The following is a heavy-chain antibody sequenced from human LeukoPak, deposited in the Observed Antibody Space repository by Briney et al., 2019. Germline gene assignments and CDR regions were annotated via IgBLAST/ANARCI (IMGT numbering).Heavy chain of an antibody. CDR2: IYTSGST. V-gene: IGHV4-4*07. D-gene: IGHD1-26*01. CDR3: ANSGNSPFDY. J-gene: IGHJ4*02. CDR1: GGSISSYY. Sequence: SETLSLTCTVSGGSISSYYWSWIRQPAGKGLEWIGRIYTSGSTNYNPSLKSRVTISMDTSKNQFSLNLRSVTAADTAVYYCANSGNSPFDYWGQGTLVTVSS.